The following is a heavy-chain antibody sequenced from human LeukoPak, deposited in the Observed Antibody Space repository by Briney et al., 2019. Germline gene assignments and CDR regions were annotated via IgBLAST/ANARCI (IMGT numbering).Heavy chain of an antibody. V-gene: IGHV3-64*01. CDR2: ISSNGGST. J-gene: IGHJ4*02. CDR1: GFTFSSYA. CDR3: ARGYCSGGSCCAFDY. Sequence: GGSLRLSCAASGFTFSSYAMHRVRQAPGKGLEYVSAISSNGGSTYYANSVKGRFTISRDNSKNTLYLQMGSLRAEDMAVYYCARGYCSGGSCCAFDYWGQGTLVTVSS. D-gene: IGHD2-15*01.